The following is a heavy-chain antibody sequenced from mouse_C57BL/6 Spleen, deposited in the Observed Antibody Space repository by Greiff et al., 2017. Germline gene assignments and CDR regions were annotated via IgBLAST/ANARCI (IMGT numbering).Heavy chain of an antibody. CDR2: IDPEDGGT. J-gene: IGHJ2*01. CDR1: GFNIKDYY. Sequence: VHVKQSGAELVKPGASVKLSCTASGFNIKDYYMHWVKQRTEQGLEWIGRIDPEDGGTKYAPKFQGKATITADKSSSTAYLQLSSLTSEDTAVYYCARWGNYFDDWGKGTTLTVSS. V-gene: IGHV14-2*01. CDR3: ARWGNYFDD.